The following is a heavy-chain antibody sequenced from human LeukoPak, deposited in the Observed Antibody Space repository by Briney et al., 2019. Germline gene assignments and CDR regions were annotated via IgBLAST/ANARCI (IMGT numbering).Heavy chain of an antibody. V-gene: IGHV1-2*02. Sequence: GASVKVSCKASGYRFISNYIQWVRQAPGLGPEWMGWMHPGNGNTRCAEKFQGRVTMTRDTSINTAYMDLSSLRSDDTAVYYCAREGSYCVGGDCYSFDFWGQGTLITVSS. D-gene: IGHD2-21*02. J-gene: IGHJ4*02. CDR3: AREGSYCVGGDCYSFDF. CDR1: GYRFISNY. CDR2: MHPGNGNT.